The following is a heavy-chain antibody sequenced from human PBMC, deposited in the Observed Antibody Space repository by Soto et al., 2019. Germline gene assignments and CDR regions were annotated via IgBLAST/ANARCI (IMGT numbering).Heavy chain of an antibody. CDR1: GFSFGSYA. J-gene: IGHJ4*02. CDR3: ARWSYLDY. D-gene: IGHD3-3*01. CDR2: ISGSDGKT. V-gene: IGHV3-23*01. Sequence: GVLRLSCAASGFSFGSYALSWVRQAPGKGLEWVSTISGSDGKTFYADSVKGRFPISRDTSQNTLYLQMNSLRADDTAIYYCARWSYLDYWGQGTRVTVSS.